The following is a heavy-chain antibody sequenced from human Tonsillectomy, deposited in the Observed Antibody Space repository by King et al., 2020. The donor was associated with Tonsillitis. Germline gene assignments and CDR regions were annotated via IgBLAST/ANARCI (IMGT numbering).Heavy chain of an antibody. Sequence: PLQESGPGLVKPSQTLSLTCTVSGGSISSGSYYWSWIRQPAGKGLEWIGRIYTSGSTNYNPSLKSRVTISVDTSKNQFSLKLSSVTAADTAVYYCARERVGATSGEAFDIWGQGTMVTVSS. CDR1: GGSISSGSYY. V-gene: IGHV4-61*02. D-gene: IGHD1-26*01. CDR2: IYTSGST. CDR3: ARERVGATSGEAFDI. J-gene: IGHJ3*02.